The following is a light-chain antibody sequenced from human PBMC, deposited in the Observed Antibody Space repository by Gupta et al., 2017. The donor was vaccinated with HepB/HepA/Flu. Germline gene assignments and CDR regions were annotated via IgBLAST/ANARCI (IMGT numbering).Light chain of an antibody. V-gene: IGLV3-1*01. CDR3: QAWDNSHVL. J-gene: IGLJ2*01. Sequence: SYELTQPPSVSVSAGQTANIICSGEKLGEKYAFGDQQTAGQSPLVVIYKDEKRSAGSPERFSGSNSGNTATLTISGTQAVDEYDYYCQAWDNSHVLFGGGTRLTVL. CDR1: KLGEKY. CDR2: KDE.